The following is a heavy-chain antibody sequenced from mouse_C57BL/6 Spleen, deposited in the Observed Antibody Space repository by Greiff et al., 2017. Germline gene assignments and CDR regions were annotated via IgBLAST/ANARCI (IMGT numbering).Heavy chain of an antibody. V-gene: IGHV1-26*01. J-gene: IGHJ2*01. CDR2: INPNNGGT. D-gene: IGHD2-12*01. CDR1: GYTFTDYY. CDR3: ARAYYSYYFDY. Sequence: EVQLQQSGPELVKPGASVKISCKASGYTFTDYYMNWVKQSHGKSLEWIGDINPNNGGTSYNQKFKGKATLTVDKSSSTAYMELRSLTSEDSAVYYCARAYYSYYFDYWGQGTTLTVSS.